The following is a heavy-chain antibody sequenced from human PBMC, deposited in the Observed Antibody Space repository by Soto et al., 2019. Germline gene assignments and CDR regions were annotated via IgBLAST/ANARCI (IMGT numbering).Heavy chain of an antibody. CDR3: ARKSDGSGYRRYYYYYMDV. CDR2: IKQDGSEK. J-gene: IGHJ6*03. V-gene: IGHV3-7*01. D-gene: IGHD3-10*01. CDR1: GFMFSSYW. Sequence: PGGSLRLSCAASGFMFSSYWMSWVRQAPGKGLEWVANIKQDGSEKYYVDSVKGRFTISRDNAKNSLYLQMNSLRAEDTAVYYCARKSDGSGYRRYYYYYMDVWGKGTTVTVSS.